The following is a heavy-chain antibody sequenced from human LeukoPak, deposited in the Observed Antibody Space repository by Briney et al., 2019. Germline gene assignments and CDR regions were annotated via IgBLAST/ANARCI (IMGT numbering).Heavy chain of an antibody. CDR3: ARDRGDYATPRYFDY. J-gene: IGHJ4*02. D-gene: IGHD4-17*01. CDR2: IYSGGST. V-gene: IGHV3-53*01. CDR1: GFTVSSNY. Sequence: GGSLRLSCAASGFTVSSNYMSWVRQAPGKGLEWVSVIYSGGSTYYADSVKGRFTISRDNSKNTLYLQTNSLRAEDTAVYYCARDRGDYATPRYFDYWGQGTLVTVSS.